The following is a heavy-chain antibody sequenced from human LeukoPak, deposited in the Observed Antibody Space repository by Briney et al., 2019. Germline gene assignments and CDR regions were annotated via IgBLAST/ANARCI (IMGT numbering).Heavy chain of an antibody. D-gene: IGHD1-26*01. CDR2: IYSGGST. CDR1: GLTVSSNY. J-gene: IGHJ4*02. CDR3: ARDFGSYSPSDY. Sequence: GGSLGLSCAASGLTVSSNYMSWVRQAPGKGLEWVSVIYSGGSTYYADSVKGRFTISRDNSKNTLYLQMNSLRAEDTAVYYCARDFGSYSPSDYWGQGTLVTVSS. V-gene: IGHV3-53*01.